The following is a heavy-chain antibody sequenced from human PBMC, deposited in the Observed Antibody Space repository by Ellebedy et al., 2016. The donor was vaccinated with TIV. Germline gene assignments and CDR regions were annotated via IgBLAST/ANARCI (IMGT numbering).Heavy chain of an antibody. Sequence: GESLKISCAASGVIFNDYGMNWVRLSPGKGLEWVSGLSPYVSRTKYADSVKGRFTISRDTAKNTLYLHMSSLTAEDTAIYYCARNRGDWYGFDHWGQGTLVIVSS. D-gene: IGHD6-19*01. J-gene: IGHJ4*02. CDR2: LSPYVSRT. CDR1: GVIFNDYG. CDR3: ARNRGDWYGFDH. V-gene: IGHV3-23*01.